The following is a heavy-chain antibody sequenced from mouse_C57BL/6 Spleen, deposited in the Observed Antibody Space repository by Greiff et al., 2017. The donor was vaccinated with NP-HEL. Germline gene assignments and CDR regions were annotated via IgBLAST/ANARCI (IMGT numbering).Heavy chain of an antibody. CDR2: IWSDGST. Sequence: QVQLKQSGPGLVAPSQSLSITCTVSGFSLTSYGVHWVRQPPGKGLEWLVVIWSDGSTTYHSALKSRLSIRKDNSKSQVFLKMNSLQTDDTAMYYCARADYGSSPYAMDYWGQGTSVTVSS. CDR1: GFSLTSYG. J-gene: IGHJ4*01. D-gene: IGHD1-1*01. CDR3: ARADYGSSPYAMDY. V-gene: IGHV2-6*03.